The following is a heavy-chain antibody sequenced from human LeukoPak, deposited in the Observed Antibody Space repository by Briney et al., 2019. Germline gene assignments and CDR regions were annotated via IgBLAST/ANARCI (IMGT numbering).Heavy chain of an antibody. CDR3: ARDRGGSYMYLQH. J-gene: IGHJ1*01. CDR2: INRNGGSA. CDR1: GFTFDDYG. V-gene: IGHV3-20*04. Sequence: GGSLRLSCAASGFTFDDYGMSWVRQAPGKGLEWVSGINRNGGSAGYADSVKGRFTISRDNVKNSLFLQMNSLRAEDTALYYCARDRGGSYMYLQHWGQGTLVTVPS. D-gene: IGHD1-26*01.